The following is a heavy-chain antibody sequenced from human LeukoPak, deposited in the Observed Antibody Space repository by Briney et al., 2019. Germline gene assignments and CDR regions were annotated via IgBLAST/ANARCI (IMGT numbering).Heavy chain of an antibody. V-gene: IGHV4-4*02. Sequence: SETLSLTRAVSGRSISSSNWWRWVRQPPGKGLEWIGEIYHSGSTNYSPSLKSRVTISVDKSKNQFSLRLTSVAAADTAVYYCARDSATIKFRHWGQGTVVTVSS. CDR2: IYHSGST. D-gene: IGHD5-12*01. J-gene: IGHJ4*02. CDR3: ARDSATIKFRH. CDR1: GRSISSSNW.